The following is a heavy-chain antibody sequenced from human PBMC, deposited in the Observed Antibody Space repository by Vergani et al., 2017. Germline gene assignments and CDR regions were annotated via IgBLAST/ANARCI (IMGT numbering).Heavy chain of an antibody. D-gene: IGHD3-22*01. CDR3: AKIRVVARCAFDI. V-gene: IGHV3-23*01. J-gene: IGHJ3*02. Sequence: EAQLLESGGGLVQPGGSLRLSCVASGFPFSSHGMRWVRQTPGKGPEWVSCISSGGDYTYYSDSVKGRFSVSRDNSKNTLYLQINSLRAEDTAVYFCAKIRVVARCAFDIWGRGTMVTVSS. CDR1: GFPFSSHG. CDR2: ISSGGDYT.